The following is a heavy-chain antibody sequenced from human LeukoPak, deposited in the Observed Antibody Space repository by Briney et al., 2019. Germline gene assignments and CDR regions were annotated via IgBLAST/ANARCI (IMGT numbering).Heavy chain of an antibody. V-gene: IGHV3-21*01. CDR1: GFTFSSYS. Sequence: GGSLRLSCAASGFTFSSYSMNWVRQAPGKGLEWVSSISSSSSYIYYADSVKGRFTISRDNAQNSLYLQMNSLRAEDTAVYYCAKHTKQWLVRGGYFDYWGQGTLVTVSS. CDR3: AKHTKQWLVRGGYFDY. J-gene: IGHJ4*02. CDR2: ISSSSSYI. D-gene: IGHD6-19*01.